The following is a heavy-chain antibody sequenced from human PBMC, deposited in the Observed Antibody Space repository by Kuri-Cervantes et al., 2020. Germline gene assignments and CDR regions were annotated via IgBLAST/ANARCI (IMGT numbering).Heavy chain of an antibody. V-gene: IGHV4-59*01. CDR2: IYYSGST. Sequence: SETLSLTCTVSGGPISGYYWSWIRQPPGKGLEWIGYIYYSGSTNYNPSLKSRVTISVDTSKNQFSLKLSSVTAADTAVYYCARTSEFSGYDNQYYYYMDVWGKGTTVTVSS. J-gene: IGHJ6*03. D-gene: IGHD5-12*01. CDR3: ARTSEFSGYDNQYYYYMDV. CDR1: GGPISGYY.